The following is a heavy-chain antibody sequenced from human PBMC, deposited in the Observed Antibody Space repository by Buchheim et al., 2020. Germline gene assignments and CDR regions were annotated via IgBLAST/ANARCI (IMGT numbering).Heavy chain of an antibody. V-gene: IGHV3-23*01. D-gene: IGHD1-1*01. Sequence: EVQLLESGGGLVQPGGSLRLSCVASGFTFSKHDMNWVRQAPGKGPQWVSGITIGGDTYYADSVKGRVTISRDNSKATLYLQMNSLRAEDTAIYYCANLQLPSNWGQGTL. CDR2: ITIGGDT. J-gene: IGHJ4*02. CDR3: ANLQLPSN. CDR1: GFTFSKHD.